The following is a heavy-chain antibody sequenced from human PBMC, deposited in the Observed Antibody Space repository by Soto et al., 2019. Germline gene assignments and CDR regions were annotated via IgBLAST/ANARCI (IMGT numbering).Heavy chain of an antibody. D-gene: IGHD6-13*01. V-gene: IGHV3-7*05. Sequence: EVQLEESGGDLVQPGGSLRLSCAASGFTLSAYSMTWVRQAPGQGLEWVANINRDGSKKSYLDPVRGRFTISRDNVANSLYIQMASLSADDPALYYCARDVSAGASSLYLEAFDIWGQGTMVTVSS. J-gene: IGHJ3*02. CDR2: INRDGSKK. CDR1: GFTLSAYS. CDR3: ARDVSAGASSLYLEAFDI.